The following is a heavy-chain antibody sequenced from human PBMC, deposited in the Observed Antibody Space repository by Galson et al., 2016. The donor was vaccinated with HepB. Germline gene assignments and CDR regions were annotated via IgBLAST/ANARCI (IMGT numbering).Heavy chain of an antibody. V-gene: IGHV3-11*06. Sequence: SLRLSCAASGFTFSDFYMAWIRQAPGKGLEYVSHISSGGRDTNYADSVKGRLTISRDDAKKSLYLQMNSLRAEDTAVYYCARDRTSRAALDYWGQGTLVTVSS. CDR1: GFTFSDFY. CDR2: ISSGGRDT. CDR3: ARDRTSRAALDY. J-gene: IGHJ4*02. D-gene: IGHD6-25*01.